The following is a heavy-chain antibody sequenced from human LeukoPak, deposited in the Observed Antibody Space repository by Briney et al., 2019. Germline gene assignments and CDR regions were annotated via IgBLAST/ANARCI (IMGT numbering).Heavy chain of an antibody. D-gene: IGHD3-3*01. Sequence: MPSETLSLTCAVSGGSISSGGYSWSWIRQPPVKGLEWIGYIYHSGSTYYNPSLKSRVTISVDRSKNQFSLKLSSVTAADTAVYYCARSTIFGVGGNALDIWGQGTMVTVSS. CDR3: ARSTIFGVGGNALDI. V-gene: IGHV4-30-2*01. CDR2: IYHSGST. J-gene: IGHJ3*02. CDR1: GGSISSGGYS.